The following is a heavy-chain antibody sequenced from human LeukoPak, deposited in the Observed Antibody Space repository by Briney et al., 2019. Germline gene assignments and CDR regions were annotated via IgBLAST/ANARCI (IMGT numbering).Heavy chain of an antibody. CDR3: ARASIGFGNILFDY. V-gene: IGHV3-30*03. CDR2: ISYDGSNK. D-gene: IGHD3-10*01. Sequence: GRSLRLSCAASGFTFSSYGMHWVRQAPGKGLEWVAVISYDGSNKHYADSVKGRFTISRDNSKNTLYLQMNSLRAEDTAVYYCARASIGFGNILFDYWGQGTLVTVSS. J-gene: IGHJ4*02. CDR1: GFTFSSYG.